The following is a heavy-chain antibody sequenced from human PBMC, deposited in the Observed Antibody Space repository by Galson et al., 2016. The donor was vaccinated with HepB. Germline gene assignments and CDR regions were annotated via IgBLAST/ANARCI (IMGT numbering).Heavy chain of an antibody. D-gene: IGHD4-17*01. V-gene: IGHV4-30-2*01. CDR1: GGSISSGDNS. CDR3: AREGGFGDPYYFDY. J-gene: IGHJ4*02. Sequence: TLSPTCAVSGGSISSGDNSWGWIRQPPGKGLEWIGYIYDSGSTLYNPSLRGRVTISVDRSNNQFSLKLTSVTAADTAVYYCAREGGFGDPYYFDYWGQGTLVTVSS. CDR2: IYDSGST.